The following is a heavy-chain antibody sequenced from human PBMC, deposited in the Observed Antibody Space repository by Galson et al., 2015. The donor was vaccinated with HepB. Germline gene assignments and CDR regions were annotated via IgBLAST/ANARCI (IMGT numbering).Heavy chain of an antibody. D-gene: IGHD3-10*01. CDR3: VRDDALWSWYFDS. CDR1: GFTFGAYE. Sequence: LRLSCAASGFTFGAYEMNWVRQAPGKGLEWISYISSNGYMIYYAESVKGRFTVSRDNAMDSLYLQMNSLRVEDTAVYYCVRDDALWSWYFDSWGQGILVTVSS. CDR2: ISSNGYMI. V-gene: IGHV3-48*03. J-gene: IGHJ4*02.